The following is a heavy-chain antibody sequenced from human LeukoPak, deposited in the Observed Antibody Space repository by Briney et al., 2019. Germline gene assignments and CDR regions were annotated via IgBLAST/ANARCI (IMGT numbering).Heavy chain of an antibody. D-gene: IGHD5-24*01. CDR3: ARKGRDGSDY. CDR2: IYYSGST. J-gene: IGHJ4*02. Sequence: PSETLSLTCTVSGGSISSYYWSWIRQPPGKGLEWIGYIYYSGSTNYNPSLKSRVTISVDTSKNQFSLKLSSVTAADTAVYYCARKGRDGSDYWGQGTLVTVSS. CDR1: GGSISSYY. V-gene: IGHV4-59*01.